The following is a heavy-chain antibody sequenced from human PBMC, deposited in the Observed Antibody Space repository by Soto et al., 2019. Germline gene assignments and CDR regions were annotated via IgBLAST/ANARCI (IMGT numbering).Heavy chain of an antibody. CDR1: GFSLSGYG. V-gene: IGHV3-30*03. J-gene: IGHJ6*02. D-gene: IGHD1-1*01. CDR3: AGALENPYFYYGLNV. Sequence: GGSLRLSCAASGFSLSGYGMEWVRLAPGKGLEGVAATTYDGGIKHYVDSVKGRFTISRDNSKNTLYLQINSLRVEDTATYYCAGALENPYFYYGLNVWGQGTTVTVSS. CDR2: TTYDGGIK.